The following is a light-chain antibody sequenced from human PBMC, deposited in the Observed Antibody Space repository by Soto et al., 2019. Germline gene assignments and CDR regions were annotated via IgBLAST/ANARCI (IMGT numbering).Light chain of an antibody. CDR1: QSISSY. J-gene: IGKJ5*01. CDR3: QQSYSTPPEIT. CDR2: AAS. V-gene: IGKV1-39*01. Sequence: DIQMTQSPSSLSASVGDRVTITCRSSQSISSYLPWYQQKPGKSPKLLIYAASTLLRGVPSRFSGSGSGTDFSLSISSLQPEDFANYYGQQSYSTPPEITFGQGTRLGIK.